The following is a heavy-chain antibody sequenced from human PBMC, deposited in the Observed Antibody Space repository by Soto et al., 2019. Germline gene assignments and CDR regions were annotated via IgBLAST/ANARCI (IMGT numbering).Heavy chain of an antibody. CDR2: INPNSGGT. J-gene: IGHJ4*02. Sequence: ASVQVSCKASGYIFTGYYMHWVRQAPGQGLEWMGWINPNSGGTNYAQKFQGRVTMTRDTPISTAYMELSRLRSDDTAVYYCATCGDESGYCSGGSCYHRGEYFDYWGQGTLVTVSS. CDR3: ATCGDESGYCSGGSCYHRGEYFDY. V-gene: IGHV1-2*02. D-gene: IGHD2-15*01. CDR1: GYIFTGYY.